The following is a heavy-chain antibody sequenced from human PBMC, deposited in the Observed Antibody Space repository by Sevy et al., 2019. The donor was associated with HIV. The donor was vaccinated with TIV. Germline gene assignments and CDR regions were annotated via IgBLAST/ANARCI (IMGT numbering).Heavy chain of an antibody. CDR1: GGSFSGYY. V-gene: IGHV4-34*01. CDR3: ARGNQKGGFRTVSLYYGMDV. Sequence: SETLSLTCAVYGGSFSGYYWSWIRQPPGKGLEWIGEINHSGSTNYNPSLKSRVTISVDTSKNQFSLKLSSVTAADTAVYYCARGNQKGGFRTVSLYYGMDVWGQGTTVTVSS. CDR2: INHSGST. D-gene: IGHD4-17*01. J-gene: IGHJ6*02.